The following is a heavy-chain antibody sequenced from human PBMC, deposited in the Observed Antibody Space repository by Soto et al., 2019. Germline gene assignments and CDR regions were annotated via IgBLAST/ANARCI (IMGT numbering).Heavy chain of an antibody. Sequence: GGSLRLSCAASGFTVSSNYMSWVRQAPGKGLEWVSVIYSGGSTYYADSVKGRFTISRDNSKNTLYLQMNSLRAEDTAVYYCARAAPRMGPLYDAFDIWGQGTMVTVSS. D-gene: IGHD3-16*02. V-gene: IGHV3-53*01. CDR3: ARAAPRMGPLYDAFDI. J-gene: IGHJ3*02. CDR2: IYSGGST. CDR1: GFTVSSNY.